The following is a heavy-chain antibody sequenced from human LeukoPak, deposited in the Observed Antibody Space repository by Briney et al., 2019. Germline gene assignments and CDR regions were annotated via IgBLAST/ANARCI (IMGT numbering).Heavy chain of an antibody. J-gene: IGHJ5*02. V-gene: IGHV4-30-4*07. CDR3: AREFGGSRIDP. D-gene: IGHD3-3*01. CDR2: IYSSGSS. CDR1: GGSISSTTYS. Sequence: PSQTLSLTCAVSGGSISSTTYSWSWIRQPPGKGLEWIGYIYSSGSSYYNPSLKSRFTISVDTSKNQFSLKLSSLTAADTAVYYCAREFGGSRIDPWGQGTLVTVSS.